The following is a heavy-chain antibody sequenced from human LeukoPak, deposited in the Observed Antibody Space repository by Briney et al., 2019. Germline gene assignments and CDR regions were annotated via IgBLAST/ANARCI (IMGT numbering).Heavy chain of an antibody. CDR2: IKSKVDGWTT. Sequence: GGSLRLSCAASGFTFKNVWVSWVRQAPGKGLEWIGRIKSKVDGWTTDYAAPVKGRFTISRDDSETTLSLQMNSLETEDTGVYYCSTGAYCSSTTCQFYYYYYMDVWGKGTTVTVSS. CDR3: STGAYCSSTTCQFYYYYYMDV. D-gene: IGHD2-2*01. V-gene: IGHV3-15*05. J-gene: IGHJ6*03. CDR1: GFTFKNVW.